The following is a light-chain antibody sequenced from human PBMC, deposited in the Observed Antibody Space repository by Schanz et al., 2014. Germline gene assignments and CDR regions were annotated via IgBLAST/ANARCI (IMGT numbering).Light chain of an antibody. CDR2: EAS. CDR3: QQYGTSPYT. J-gene: IGKJ2*01. Sequence: EIVLTQSPGTLSLSPGERATLSCRASQSVSSYLAWYQQKPGQAPRLLIYEASIRATGVPDRFSGSGSGTDFTLTISRLEPEDFAVYYCQQYGTSPYTFGQGTKLEIK. CDR1: QSVSSY. V-gene: IGKV3-20*01.